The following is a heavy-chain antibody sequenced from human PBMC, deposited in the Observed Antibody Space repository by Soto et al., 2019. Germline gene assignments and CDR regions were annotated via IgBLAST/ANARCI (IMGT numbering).Heavy chain of an antibody. CDR3: VRDSSQQHQTYSYYLAMDV. Sequence: EVLLVESGGGLVQPGGSLRVSCAAAGFTFSSYSMNWVRQAPGKGLEWVSYISRSSSTIYYADSVKGRFTISRDNAKNSLNLPMKRLRAEDPAVYYCVRDSSQQHQTYSYYLAMDVRGQGTTVTVSS. CDR2: ISRSSSTI. J-gene: IGHJ6*02. V-gene: IGHV3-48*01. D-gene: IGHD6-13*01. CDR1: GFTFSSYS.